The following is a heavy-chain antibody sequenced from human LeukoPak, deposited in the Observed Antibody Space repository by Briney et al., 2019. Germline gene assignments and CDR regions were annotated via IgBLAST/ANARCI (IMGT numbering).Heavy chain of an antibody. J-gene: IGHJ4*02. CDR1: GFNFNDAA. CDR2: IASSGRNT. CDR3: ARDFQWSFDY. D-gene: IGHD2-15*01. Sequence: GGSLRLSCAASGFNFNDAAMTWVRQAPGKGLEWVSLIASSGRNTYYTDSVRGRFTISRDNARNSLYLQMNSLRDEDTAVYYCARDFQWSFDYWGQGTLVTVSS. V-gene: IGHV3-23*01.